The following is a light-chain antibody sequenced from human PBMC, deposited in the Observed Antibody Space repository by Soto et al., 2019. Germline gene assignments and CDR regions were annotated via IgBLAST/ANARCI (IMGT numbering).Light chain of an antibody. CDR2: GAS. V-gene: IGKV3-20*01. CDR3: QQYGSSGT. Sequence: EIVMTQSPGTLSVSPGERATLSCRASQSVSSNLAWYQHKPGQAPRLLIHGASNRATGIPDRFSGSGSGTDFTLTSSRLEPEDFAVYYCQQYGSSGTFGQGTKVDIK. CDR1: QSVSSN. J-gene: IGKJ1*01.